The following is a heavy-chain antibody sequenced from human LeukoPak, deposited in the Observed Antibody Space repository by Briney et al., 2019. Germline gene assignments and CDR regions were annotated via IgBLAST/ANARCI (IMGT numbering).Heavy chain of an antibody. CDR3: ARALGDRRAFDY. V-gene: IGHV1-69*13. J-gene: IGHJ4*02. Sequence: ASVKVSCKASGGTFSSYAISWVRQAPGQGLEWMGGIIPIFGTANYAQKFQGRVTITADESTSTAYMELSSLRSEDTAVYYCARALGDRRAFDYWGQGTLVTVSS. D-gene: IGHD3-16*01. CDR1: GGTFSSYA. CDR2: IIPIFGTA.